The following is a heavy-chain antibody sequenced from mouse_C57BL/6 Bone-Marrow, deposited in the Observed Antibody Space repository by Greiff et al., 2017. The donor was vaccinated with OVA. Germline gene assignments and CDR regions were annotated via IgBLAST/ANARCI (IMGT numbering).Heavy chain of an antibody. CDR3: ARGVTN. CDR1: GFTFSAYG. D-gene: IGHD2-3*01. CDR2: ISSGSSTI. V-gene: IGHV5-17*01. J-gene: IGHJ3*01. Sequence: EVMLVESGGGLVKPGGSLKLSCAASGFTFSAYGMHWVRQAPDKGLEWVAYISSGSSTIYYADPVKGRFTISRDNAKTTLFLQMTSLRSADTAMYCCARGVTNWGQGTLVTVSA.